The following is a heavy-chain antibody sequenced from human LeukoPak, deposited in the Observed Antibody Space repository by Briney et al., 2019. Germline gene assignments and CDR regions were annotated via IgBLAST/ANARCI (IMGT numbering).Heavy chain of an antibody. CDR1: GGTFSSYA. D-gene: IGHD3-9*01. J-gene: IGHJ5*02. CDR3: ARFAYDILTGYPNWFDP. Sequence: SVKVSCKASGGTFSSYAISWVRQAPGQGLEWMGGIIPIFGTANYAQKFQGRVTITADESTSTAYMELSSLRSEDTAVYYCARFAYDILTGYPNWFDPWGQGTLVTVSS. CDR2: IIPIFGTA. V-gene: IGHV1-69*13.